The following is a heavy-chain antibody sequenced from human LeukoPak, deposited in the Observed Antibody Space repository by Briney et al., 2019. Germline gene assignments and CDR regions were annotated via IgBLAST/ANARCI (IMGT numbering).Heavy chain of an antibody. CDR1: GVSFSGYY. CDR3: ARDNYGGYFDL. D-gene: IGHD3-10*01. Sequence: PSETLSLTCAVYGVSFSGYYWSWICQPPGKGLEWIGEINHSGSTNYNPSLKSRVTISVDTSKNQFSLKLSSVTAADTAVYYCARDNYGGYFDLWGRGTLVTVSS. J-gene: IGHJ2*01. V-gene: IGHV4-34*01. CDR2: INHSGST.